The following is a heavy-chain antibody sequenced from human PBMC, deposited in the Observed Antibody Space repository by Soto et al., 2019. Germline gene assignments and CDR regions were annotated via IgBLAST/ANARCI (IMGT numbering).Heavy chain of an antibody. D-gene: IGHD6-6*01. CDR1: GFSLSTSGVD. Sequence: QITLKESGPTLVKPTQTLTLTCTFSGFSLSTSGVDVGWIRQPPGKALEWLALIYWDDDKRYKASLKSRLTITKGTSSNPVVLTMTNMDPLDTATYHCARRRAYSNSPEYFFDYWGQGTLVTVSS. CDR3: ARRRAYSNSPEYFFDY. CDR2: IYWDDDK. J-gene: IGHJ4*02. V-gene: IGHV2-5*02.